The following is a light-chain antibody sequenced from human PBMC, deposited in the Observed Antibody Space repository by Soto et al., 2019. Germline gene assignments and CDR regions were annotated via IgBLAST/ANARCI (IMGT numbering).Light chain of an antibody. J-gene: IGKJ5*01. CDR2: AAS. CDR1: QGIGNF. Sequence: DIEMTQSPSSLSASLGDTVTITCRASQGIGNFLAWYQQKPGDVPKLLIYAASTVQSGVPSRFSGSGSGTDFTLTISSLQPEDFATYYCQQLNSYPPRVTFGQGTRLEIK. CDR3: QQLNSYPPRVT. V-gene: IGKV1-27*01.